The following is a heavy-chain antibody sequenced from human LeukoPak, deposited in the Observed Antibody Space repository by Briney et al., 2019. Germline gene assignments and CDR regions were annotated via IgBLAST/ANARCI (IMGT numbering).Heavy chain of an antibody. V-gene: IGHV3-23*01. CDR3: ARATAADTAMIYFDY. CDR2: ISGSGGST. CDR1: GFTFSSYA. Sequence: GGSLRLSCAASGFTFSSYAMSWVRQAPGKGLEWVSAISGSGGSTYYADSVKGRFTISRDNSKNTLYPQMNSLRAEDTAVYYCARATAADTAMIYFDYWGQGTLVTVSS. J-gene: IGHJ4*02. D-gene: IGHD5-18*01.